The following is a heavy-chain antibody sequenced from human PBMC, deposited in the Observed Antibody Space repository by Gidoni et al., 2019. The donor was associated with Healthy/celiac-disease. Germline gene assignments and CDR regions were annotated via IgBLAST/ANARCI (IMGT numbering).Heavy chain of an antibody. Sequence: QVQLVQSGAEVKKPGSSVKVSCKASGGTFSSYAISWVRQAPGQGLEWMGGIIPIFGTANYAQKFQGRVTITADESTSTAYMELSSLRSEDTAVYYCARDRGEDIVATVGVNWFDPWGQGTLVTVSS. CDR1: GGTFSSYA. CDR3: ARDRGEDIVATVGVNWFDP. CDR2: IIPIFGTA. J-gene: IGHJ5*02. D-gene: IGHD5-12*01. V-gene: IGHV1-69*01.